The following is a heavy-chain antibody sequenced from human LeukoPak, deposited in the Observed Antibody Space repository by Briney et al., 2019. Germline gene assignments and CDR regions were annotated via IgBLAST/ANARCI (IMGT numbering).Heavy chain of an antibody. J-gene: IGHJ5*02. D-gene: IGHD2-2*01. CDR2: ISSSSSYI. Sequence: GGSLRLSCAASGFTFSNYWMHWVRQAPGKGLEWVSSISSSSSYIYYADSVKGRFTISRDNSKNTLYLQMNSLRAEDTAVYYCAKDGIVAVPAASPWFDPWGQGTLVTVSS. CDR3: AKDGIVAVPAASPWFDP. CDR1: GFTFSNYW. V-gene: IGHV3-21*04.